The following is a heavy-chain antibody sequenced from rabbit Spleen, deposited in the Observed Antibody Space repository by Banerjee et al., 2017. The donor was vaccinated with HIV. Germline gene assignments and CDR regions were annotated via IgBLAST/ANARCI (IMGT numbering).Heavy chain of an antibody. CDR2: IDGVFGTT. CDR3: VRGASSSGYYSL. J-gene: IGHJ4*01. D-gene: IGHD1-1*01. V-gene: IGHV1S47*01. Sequence: DLVESGGGLVQPGGSLKLSCKASGFDFSTYGVSWVRQAPGKGLEWIGYIDGVFGTTYYARWVNGRFTISSHNAQNTLYLQMNSLTAADTATYFCVRGASSSGYYSLWSQGTLVTVS. CDR1: GFDFSTYG.